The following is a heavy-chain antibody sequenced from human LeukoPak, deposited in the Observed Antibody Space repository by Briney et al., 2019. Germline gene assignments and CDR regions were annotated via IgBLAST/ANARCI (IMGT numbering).Heavy chain of an antibody. CDR3: ARGYCSSSSCYGGWWFDT. D-gene: IGHD2-2*01. CDR1: GFTVSSSY. J-gene: IGHJ5*02. CDR2: IYSGGTT. V-gene: IGHV3-53*01. Sequence: PGGSLRLSCAASGFTVSSSYMSWVRQAPGKGLEWVSIIYSGGTTYSADSVKGRFTISRDNSKNTLYIQMNSLRAEDTAVYYCARGYCSSSSCYGGWWFDTWGQGTPVTVSS.